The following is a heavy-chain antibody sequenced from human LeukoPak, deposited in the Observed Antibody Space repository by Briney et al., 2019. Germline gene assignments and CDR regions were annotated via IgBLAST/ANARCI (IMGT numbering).Heavy chain of an antibody. CDR3: AKDPDYDSSGVDY. J-gene: IGHJ4*02. CDR2: TSYDGSNK. D-gene: IGHD3-22*01. V-gene: IGHV3-30*18. Sequence: PGRSLRLSCAASGFTFSSYGMHWVRQAPGKGLEWVAVTSYDGSNKYYADSVKGRFTISRDNSKNTLYLQMNSLRAEDTAVYYCAKDPDYDSSGVDYWGQGTLVTVSS. CDR1: GFTFSSYG.